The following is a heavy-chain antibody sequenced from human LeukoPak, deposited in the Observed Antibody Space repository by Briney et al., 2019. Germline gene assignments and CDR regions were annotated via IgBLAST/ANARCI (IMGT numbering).Heavy chain of an antibody. Sequence: GGSLRLSCVTSGFSFSTYAMHWVRQAPGKGLEWVSAISGSGGSTYYADSVKGRFTISRDNSKDTLYLQMNSLRAEDTAVYYCAKVGAYYSGYGLYYFDYWGQGTLVTVSS. D-gene: IGHD5-12*01. J-gene: IGHJ4*02. CDR3: AKVGAYYSGYGLYYFDY. V-gene: IGHV3-23*01. CDR1: GFSFSTYA. CDR2: ISGSGGST.